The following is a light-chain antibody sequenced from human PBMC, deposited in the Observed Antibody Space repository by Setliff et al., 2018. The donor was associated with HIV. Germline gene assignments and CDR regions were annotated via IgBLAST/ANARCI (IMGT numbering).Light chain of an antibody. CDR2: NVN. J-gene: IGLJ1*01. V-gene: IGLV2-14*03. CDR3: TSYTTSSSPYV. Sequence: QSALTQPASVSGSPGQSITISCTGTRSDVGGYDYVSWYQHHPGKAPKPIIYNVNKRPSGVSNRLSGSKSGNTASLTISGLQAEDEADYYCTSYTTSSSPYVFGTGTKVTVL. CDR1: RSDVGGYDY.